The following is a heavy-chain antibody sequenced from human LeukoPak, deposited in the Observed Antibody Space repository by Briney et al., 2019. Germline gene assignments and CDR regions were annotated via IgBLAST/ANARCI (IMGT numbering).Heavy chain of an antibody. CDR3: ARESPRRAVTGMDH. Sequence: ASVKVSCKTSGYSFLNYGISWVRQVPGQGLEWMGWISAYNGYTDLAERLQGRANLATDASASTAYMELRNLRSDDTAVYYCARESPRRAVTGMDHWGQGTQATVSS. J-gene: IGHJ4*02. CDR1: GYSFLNYG. CDR2: ISAYNGYT. D-gene: IGHD6-19*01. V-gene: IGHV1-18*01.